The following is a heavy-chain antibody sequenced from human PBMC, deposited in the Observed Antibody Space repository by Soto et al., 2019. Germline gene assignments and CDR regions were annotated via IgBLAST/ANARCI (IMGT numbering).Heavy chain of an antibody. CDR3: AKGRNSVDY. J-gene: IGHJ4*02. V-gene: IGHV3-30*18. CDR1: GFTFSSYG. Sequence: GGSLRLSCAASGFTFSSYGMHWVRQAPGKGLEWVAVISYDGSNKYYADSVKGRFTISRDNSKNTLYLQMNSLRAEDTAVYYCAKGRNSVDYWGQGTLVTVSS. D-gene: IGHD4-4*01. CDR2: ISYDGSNK.